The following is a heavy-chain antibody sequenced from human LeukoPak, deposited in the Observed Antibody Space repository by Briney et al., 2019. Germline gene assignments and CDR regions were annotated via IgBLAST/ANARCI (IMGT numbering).Heavy chain of an antibody. Sequence: GGSLRLSCAASGFTFSSYWMSWVRQAPGKGLEWVANIKQDGSEKYSVDSVKGRFTISRDNAKNSLYLQMNSLRAEDTAVYYCARTNDDYVYDWYFDLWGRGTLVTVSS. CDR3: ARTNDDYVYDWYFDL. CDR1: GFTFSSYW. CDR2: IKQDGSEK. D-gene: IGHD4-17*01. V-gene: IGHV3-7*01. J-gene: IGHJ2*01.